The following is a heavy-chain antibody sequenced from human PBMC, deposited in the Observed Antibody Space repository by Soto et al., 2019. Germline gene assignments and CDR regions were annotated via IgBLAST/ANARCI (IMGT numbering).Heavy chain of an antibody. Sequence: SETLSLTCAVSGGSISSSNWWSWVRQPPGKGLEWIGEIYHSGGTNYNPSLKSRVTISVDKSKNQFSLKLSSVTAADTAVYYCARFMVRGPSFNDYWGQGTLVTVSS. CDR2: IYHSGGT. CDR1: GGSISSSNW. D-gene: IGHD3-10*01. CDR3: ARFMVRGPSFNDY. V-gene: IGHV4-4*02. J-gene: IGHJ4*02.